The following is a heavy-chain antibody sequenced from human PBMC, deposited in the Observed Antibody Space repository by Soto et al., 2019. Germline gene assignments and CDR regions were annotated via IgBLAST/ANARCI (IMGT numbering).Heavy chain of an antibody. CDR2: IWYDGSNK. V-gene: IGHV3-33*01. CDR3: ARTPIRLWFGELSHYYGMDV. CDR1: GFTFSSYG. J-gene: IGHJ6*02. D-gene: IGHD3-10*01. Sequence: PGGSLRLSCAASGFTFSSYGMHWVRQAPGKGLEWVAVIWYDGSNKYYADSVKGRFTISRDNSKNTLYLQMNSLRAEDTAVYYCARTPIRLWFGELSHYYGMDVWGQGATVTVSS.